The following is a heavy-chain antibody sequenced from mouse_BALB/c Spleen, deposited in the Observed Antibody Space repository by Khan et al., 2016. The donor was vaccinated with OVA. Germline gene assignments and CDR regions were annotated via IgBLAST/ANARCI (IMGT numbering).Heavy chain of an antibody. J-gene: IGHJ3*01. CDR3: TRCGLHNWFSC. Sequence: EVQLVESGPELMNPGTSVNISCKASGYSFTTYYIHWVKQSHGKSLEWIGYIDPFNGNTNYNQKFKGKATLTVEKSSSTAYMNLSSLTSEDSAVFYCTRCGLHNWFSCWGQGTLFTFSA. D-gene: IGHD2-13*01. V-gene: IGHV1S135*01. CDR2: IDPFNGNT. CDR1: GYSFTTYY.